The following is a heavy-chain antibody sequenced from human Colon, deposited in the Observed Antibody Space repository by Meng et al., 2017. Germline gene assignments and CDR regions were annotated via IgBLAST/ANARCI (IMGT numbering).Heavy chain of an antibody. Sequence: SLKVSCKTSGYTFIGYYIPWVRQAPGQGLEWMGWINPNCGATKSAQKFQGRFTMTRDTSTGTACMELSSLRSYDTAVYCCASEGGLGSESYYVNYWGQGTLVTVSS. CDR1: GYTFIGYY. CDR3: ASEGGLGSESYYVNY. V-gene: IGHV1-2*02. J-gene: IGHJ4*02. CDR2: INPNCGAT. D-gene: IGHD3-10*01.